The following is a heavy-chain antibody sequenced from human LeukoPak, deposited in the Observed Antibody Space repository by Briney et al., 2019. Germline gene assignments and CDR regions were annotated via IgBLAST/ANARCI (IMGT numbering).Heavy chain of an antibody. D-gene: IGHD2-15*01. Sequence: KPGGSLRLSCAASGFTFSNYNMNWVRQAPGKGLGWVSFISSSSSYIYYADSVKGRFTISRDNAKNSLYLQMNSLRAEDTALYYCASRFKDCSGGSCCLYYFDYWGQGTLVTVSS. CDR1: GFTFSNYN. J-gene: IGHJ4*02. CDR2: ISSSSSYI. V-gene: IGHV3-21*01. CDR3: ASRFKDCSGGSCCLYYFDY.